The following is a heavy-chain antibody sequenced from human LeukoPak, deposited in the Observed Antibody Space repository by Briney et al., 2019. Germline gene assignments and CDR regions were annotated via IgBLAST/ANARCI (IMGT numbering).Heavy chain of an antibody. CDR2: IYGGGNT. D-gene: IGHD5-12*01. CDR3: LGRGYIVATGFNDY. J-gene: IGHJ4*02. Sequence: GGSLRLSCAASGFTVSSIDMSWVRQAPGKGLEWISVIYGGGNTRYYADSVKGRFTISRDNAKNSLYLQMNSLRAEDTAVYYCLGRGYIVATGFNDYWGQGTLVTVSS. V-gene: IGHV3-53*01. CDR1: GFTVSSID.